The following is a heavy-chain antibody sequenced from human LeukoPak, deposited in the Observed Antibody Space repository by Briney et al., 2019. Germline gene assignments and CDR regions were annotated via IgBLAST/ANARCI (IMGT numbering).Heavy chain of an antibody. CDR2: IYYSGST. CDR1: GGSISSCY. D-gene: IGHD3-10*01. Sequence: SETLSLTCTVSGGSISSCYWSWIRQPPGKGLEWIGYIYYSGSTNYNPSLKSRVTISVDTSKNQFSLKLSSVTAADTAVYYCARQGVTPFYYYYGMDVWGQGTTVTVSS. J-gene: IGHJ6*02. V-gene: IGHV4-59*08. CDR3: ARQGVTPFYYYYGMDV.